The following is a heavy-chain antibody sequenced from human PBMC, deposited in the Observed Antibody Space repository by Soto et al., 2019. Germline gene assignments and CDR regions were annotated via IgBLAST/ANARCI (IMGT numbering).Heavy chain of an antibody. V-gene: IGHV1-46*01. J-gene: IGHJ4*02. CDR2: INPSGGST. CDR3: ARDGEGPNYSGSGSYYSALDH. CDR1: GYTFTGYY. Sequence: GASGKVSCKASGYTFTGYYMHWVRQAPGPGLEWMGIINPSGGSTTCVQKFQGRVTMTRDASTSTVYMELSSLRSEDTALYYCARDGEGPNYSGSGSYYSALDHWGQGTLVTVSS. D-gene: IGHD3-10*01.